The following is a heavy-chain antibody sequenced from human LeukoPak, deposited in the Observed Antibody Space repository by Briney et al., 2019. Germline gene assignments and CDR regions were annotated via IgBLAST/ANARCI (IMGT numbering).Heavy chain of an antibody. Sequence: SQSLSLTCTVSGGSISSGDYYWSWIRQPPGKGLEWIGYIYYSGSTYYNPSLKSRVTISVDTSKNQFSLKLSSVTAADTAVYYCARGYGSGSSQEAFSDYWGQGTLVTVSS. CDR3: ARGYGSGSSQEAFSDY. CDR1: GGSISSGDYY. J-gene: IGHJ4*02. D-gene: IGHD3-10*01. CDR2: IYYSGST. V-gene: IGHV4-30-4*01.